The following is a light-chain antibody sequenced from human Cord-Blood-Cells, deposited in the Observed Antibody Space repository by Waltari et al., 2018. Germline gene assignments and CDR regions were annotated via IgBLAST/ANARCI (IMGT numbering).Light chain of an antibody. Sequence: DIVMTQSPDSLAVSLGERATINCKSSQSVLYSSNSKNDLAWDEQKPGQPPKLLIYWASAGESGVPVRFSGSGSGTDFTLTYSSLQAEDVSVECCQHYYRTAWTFGQGPKVELK. J-gene: IGKJ1*01. V-gene: IGKV4-1*01. CDR3: QHYYRTAWT. CDR1: QSVLYSSNSKND. CDR2: WAS.